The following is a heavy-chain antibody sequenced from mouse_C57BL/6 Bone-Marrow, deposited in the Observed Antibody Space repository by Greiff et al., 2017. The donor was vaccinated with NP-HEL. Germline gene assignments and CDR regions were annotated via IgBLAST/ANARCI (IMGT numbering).Heavy chain of an antibody. J-gene: IGHJ4*01. D-gene: IGHD4-1*01. CDR2: IYPGDGDT. Sequence: QVQLQQSGAELVKPGASVKISCKASGYAFSSYWMNWVKQRPGTGLEWIGQIYPGDGDTNYNGKFKGKATLTADKSSSTAYMQLSSLTSEDSAVYFCARRTGRESYAMDYWGQGTSVTVSS. CDR1: GYAFSSYW. V-gene: IGHV1-80*01. CDR3: ARRTGRESYAMDY.